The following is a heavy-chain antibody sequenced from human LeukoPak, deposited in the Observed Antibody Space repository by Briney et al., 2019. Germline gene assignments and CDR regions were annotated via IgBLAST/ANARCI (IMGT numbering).Heavy chain of an antibody. Sequence: GGSLRLSCTASGFTFGDYTMTWVRQAPGKGLEWVALIRSQAYGQTTEHAASVKGRFSISRDDSKSIAYLQMNSLKTEDTAVYYCARDRGYLDYWGQGTLVTVSS. J-gene: IGHJ4*02. CDR1: GFTFGDYT. CDR3: ARDRGYLDY. CDR2: IRSQAYGQTT. V-gene: IGHV3-49*04.